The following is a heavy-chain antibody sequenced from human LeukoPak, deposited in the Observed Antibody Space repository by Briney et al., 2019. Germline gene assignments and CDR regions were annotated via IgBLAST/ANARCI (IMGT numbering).Heavy chain of an antibody. V-gene: IGHV4-30-2*01. J-gene: IGHJ4*02. CDR2: IYHSGST. CDR3: ARVLSQGSRAEYYSDY. D-gene: IGHD2/OR15-2a*01. Sequence: SQTLSLTCAVSGGSISSGGYSWSWIRQPPGKGLEWIGYIYHSGSTYYNPSLKSRVTISVDRSKNQFSLKLSSVTAADTAVYYCARVLSQGSRAEYYSDYWGQGTLVTVSS. CDR1: GGSISSGGYS.